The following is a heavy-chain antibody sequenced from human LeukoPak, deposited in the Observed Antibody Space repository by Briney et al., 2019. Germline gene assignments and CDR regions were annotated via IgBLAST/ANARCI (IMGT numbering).Heavy chain of an antibody. CDR3: ARDVTVADT. V-gene: IGHV1-18*01. Sequence: ASVKVSCKASGYSFSSYGITWVRQAPGQGLEWMGWISAYNGNTKYAQKLQGRVTMTTDTSTTTAYMELRSLRSDDTTVYYCARDVTVADTWGQGTLVTVSS. J-gene: IGHJ4*02. CDR1: GYSFSSYG. CDR2: ISAYNGNT. D-gene: IGHD6-19*01.